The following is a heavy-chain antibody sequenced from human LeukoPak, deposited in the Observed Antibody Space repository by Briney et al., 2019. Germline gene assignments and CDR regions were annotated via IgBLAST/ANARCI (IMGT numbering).Heavy chain of an antibody. CDR1: GFTFSDYY. CDR2: LSRSGSTI. CDR3: ARASVNYYDSSGYWALDY. Sequence: GGSLRLSCAASGFTFSDYYMSWIRQAPGKGLEWVSYLSRSGSTIYYADSVKGRFTISRDNAKNSLYLQMNSLRAEDTAVYYCARASVNYYDSSGYWALDYWGQGTLVTVSS. J-gene: IGHJ4*02. V-gene: IGHV3-11*04. D-gene: IGHD3-22*01.